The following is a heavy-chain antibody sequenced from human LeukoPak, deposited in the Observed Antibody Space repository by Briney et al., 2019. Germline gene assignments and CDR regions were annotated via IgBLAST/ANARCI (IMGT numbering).Heavy chain of an antibody. J-gene: IGHJ5*02. CDR3: ARDPGAAVYNLWS. CDR1: GLTVSINY. V-gene: IGHV3-66*01. Sequence: GGSLRLSCAVSGLTVSINYMIWVRQAPGKGLECVSLIYSGGATSYADSVKGRFTISRDNSQNMLYLQMNSLRVEDTAVYYCARDPGAAVYNLWSWGQGTLVTVSP. CDR2: IYSGGAT. D-gene: IGHD3-10*01.